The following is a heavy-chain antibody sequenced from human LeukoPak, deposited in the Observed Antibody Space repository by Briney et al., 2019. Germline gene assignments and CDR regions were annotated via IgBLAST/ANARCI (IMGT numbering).Heavy chain of an antibody. CDR1: GGTFSSYA. J-gene: IGHJ4*02. CDR3: ARSFHGQYYFDY. Sequence: ASVKVSCKASGGTFSSYAISWMRQAPGQGLEWMGGIIPIFGTANYAQKFQGRVTIAADESTSTAYMELSSLRSEDTAVYYCARSFHGQYYFDYWGQGTLVTVSS. CDR2: IIPIFGTA. D-gene: IGHD3-16*02. V-gene: IGHV1-69*13.